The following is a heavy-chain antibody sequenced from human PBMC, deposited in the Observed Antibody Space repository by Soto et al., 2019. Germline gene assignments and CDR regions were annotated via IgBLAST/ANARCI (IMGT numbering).Heavy chain of an antibody. CDR2: INHSGNT. V-gene: IGHV4-34*01. Sequence: PSETLSLTCAVYGGSFSGHYWSWIRQPPGKGLEWIGEINHSGNTNYNPSLKSRVTMLVDTSKNQFSLSLSSVTAADTAVYYCANLIVFHSSYYHDYWGHGTLVTVSS. CDR3: ANLIVFHSSYYHDY. CDR1: GGSFSGHY. D-gene: IGHD1-26*01. J-gene: IGHJ4*01.